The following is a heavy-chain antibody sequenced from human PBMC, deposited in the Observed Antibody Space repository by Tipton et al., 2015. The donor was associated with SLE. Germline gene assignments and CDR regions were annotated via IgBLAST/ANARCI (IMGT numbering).Heavy chain of an antibody. CDR3: ARKASCTRSSCSGFDP. CDR2: RFHDGNI. D-gene: IGHD2-2*01. J-gene: IGHJ5*02. CDR1: GDSVKSRY. Sequence: TLSLTCTVSGDSVKSRYWIWVRQPAGRGLEWLAYRFHDGNINYNPSLKTRLTMSVDTSKNQFSLKLTSVTAADTAVYYCARKASCTRSSCSGFDPWGQGTLVTVSS. V-gene: IGHV4-59*08.